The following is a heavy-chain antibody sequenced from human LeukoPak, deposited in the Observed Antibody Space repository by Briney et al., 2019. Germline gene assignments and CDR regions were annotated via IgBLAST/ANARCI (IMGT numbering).Heavy chain of an antibody. CDR2: ISAYNGNT. J-gene: IGHJ4*02. Sequence: GASVKVSCKASGYTFTGYYMHWVRQAPGQGLEWMGWISAYNGNTNYAQKLQGRVTMTTDTSTSTAYMELRSLRSDDTAVYYCARGPPDGSSSWYKGMRHETVDYWGQGTLVTVSS. CDR3: ARGPPDGSSSWYKGMRHETVDY. D-gene: IGHD6-13*01. CDR1: GYTFTGYY. V-gene: IGHV1-18*04.